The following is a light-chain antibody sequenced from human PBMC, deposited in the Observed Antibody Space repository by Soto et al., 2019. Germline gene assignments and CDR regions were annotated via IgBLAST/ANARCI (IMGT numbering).Light chain of an antibody. J-gene: IGKJ5*01. CDR1: QTVSSSY. V-gene: IGKV3D-20*02. CDR3: QQRHNWPIT. CDR2: GAS. Sequence: DILLTQSPGTLSLSPGERATLSCRASQTVSSSYLAWYQQKPGQAPRLLIYGASSRAPGIPDRFSGSGSGTDFTLTISRLEPEDFAVYYCQQRHNWPITFGQGTRLDIK.